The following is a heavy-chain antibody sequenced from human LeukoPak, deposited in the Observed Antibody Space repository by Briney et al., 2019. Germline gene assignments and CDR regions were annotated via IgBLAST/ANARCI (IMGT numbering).Heavy chain of an antibody. CDR3: ARPLLYYYGSETYFWFDP. Sequence: GGSLRLSCAASGFTFSSYAMTWVRQAPGKGLQWVSAVSGSGAHTYYADSVKGRFTISRDNSKNTLYLRMNSLRAEDTAVYYCARPLLYYYGSETYFWFDPWGQGTLVTVSS. CDR2: VSGSGAHT. J-gene: IGHJ5*02. V-gene: IGHV3-23*01. CDR1: GFTFSSYA. D-gene: IGHD3-10*01.